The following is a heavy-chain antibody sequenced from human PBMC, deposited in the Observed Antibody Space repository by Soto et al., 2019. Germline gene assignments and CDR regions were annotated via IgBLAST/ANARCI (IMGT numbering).Heavy chain of an antibody. J-gene: IGHJ4*02. V-gene: IGHV4-61*05. CDR1: GGSIGSSSYY. CDR2: IYYSGST. Sequence: SETLSLTCTVSGGSIGSSSYYWGWIRQPPGKGLEWIGYIYYSGSTNYNPSLKSRVTISVDTSKNQFSLKLSSVTAADTAVYYCARVAKTVDYDFWSGPESHFDYWGQGTLVTVSS. D-gene: IGHD3-3*01. CDR3: ARVAKTVDYDFWSGPESHFDY.